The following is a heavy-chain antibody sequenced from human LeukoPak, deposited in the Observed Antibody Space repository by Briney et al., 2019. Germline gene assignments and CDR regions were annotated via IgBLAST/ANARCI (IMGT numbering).Heavy chain of an antibody. V-gene: IGHV4-59*01. D-gene: IGHD1-1*01. CDR3: ARDLENGDAFDI. Sequence: PSETLSLTCTVSGGSISSYYWSWIRQPPGKGLEWIGCIYYSGSTNYNPSLKSRVTISVDTSKNQFSLKLSSVTAADTAVYYCARDLENGDAFDIWGQGTMVTVSS. CDR2: IYYSGST. CDR1: GGSISSYY. J-gene: IGHJ3*02.